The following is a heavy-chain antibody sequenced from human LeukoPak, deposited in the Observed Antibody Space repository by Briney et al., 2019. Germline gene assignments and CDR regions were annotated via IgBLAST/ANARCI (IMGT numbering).Heavy chain of an antibody. D-gene: IGHD4-11*01. V-gene: IGHV3-23*01. CDR2: ITTSGDYT. J-gene: IGHJ5*02. CDR1: GFTFSTYA. Sequence: PGGSLRLSCAASGFTFSTYAMSWVRQAPGKGLEWVSVITTSGDYTYYADSVKGRFTISRDNAKNSLYLQMSSLRAEDTAVYYCARVLPYDYINRFDRWGQGTLVTVSS. CDR3: ARVLPYDYINRFDR.